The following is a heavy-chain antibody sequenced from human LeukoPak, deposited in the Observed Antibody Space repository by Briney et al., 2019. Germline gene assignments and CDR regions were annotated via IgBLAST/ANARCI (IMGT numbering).Heavy chain of an antibody. J-gene: IGHJ4*02. Sequence: GGSLRLSCAASGFTFSTYAMSWVRQAPGKGLEWVSGISGSGGTTYNADSVKGRFTISRDNSKNTLYLQMNSLRAEDTAVYYCAKPTYYYDTSGLDYWGQGTLVTVSA. CDR1: GFTFSTYA. CDR2: ISGSGGTT. V-gene: IGHV3-23*01. CDR3: AKPTYYYDTSGLDY. D-gene: IGHD3-22*01.